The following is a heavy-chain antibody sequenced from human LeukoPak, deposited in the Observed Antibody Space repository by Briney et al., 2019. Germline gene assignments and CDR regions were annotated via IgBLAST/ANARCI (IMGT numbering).Heavy chain of an antibody. J-gene: IGHJ4*02. CDR2: IIPIFGTA. CDR3: ATLSDIVVVPAAPDY. D-gene: IGHD2-2*01. Sequence: ASVKVSCKASGGTFSSYAISWVRQAPGQGLEWMGGIIPIFGTANYAQKFQGRVTITADESTSTAYMELSSLRSEDTAVYYCATLSDIVVVPAAPDYWGQGTLVTVSS. CDR1: GGTFSSYA. V-gene: IGHV1-69*13.